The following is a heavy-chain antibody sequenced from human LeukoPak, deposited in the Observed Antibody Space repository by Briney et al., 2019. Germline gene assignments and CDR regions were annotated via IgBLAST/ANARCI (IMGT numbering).Heavy chain of an antibody. CDR2: IKQDGSEE. CDR3: SRVDVAYYASRSYWAPTDY. J-gene: IGHJ4*02. Sequence: PGGSLRLSCAGSGFIFSNYWMSWVRQAPGKGLGWVANIKQDGSEEYYVDSVKGRFTISRDNAKNSLYLEVNSLRAEDTAVYYCSRVDVAYYASRSYWAPTDYWGQGTLVTVSS. CDR1: GFIFSNYW. D-gene: IGHD3-10*01. V-gene: IGHV3-7*03.